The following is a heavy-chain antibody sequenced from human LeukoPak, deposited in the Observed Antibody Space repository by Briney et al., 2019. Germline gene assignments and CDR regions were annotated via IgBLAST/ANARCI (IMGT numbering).Heavy chain of an antibody. Sequence: GGSLRLSCAASGFTFSSYGMHWVRQAPGKGLEWVAVIWYDGSNKYYADSVKDRFTISRDNSKNTLYLQMNSLRAEDTAVYYCARDNVEPYSSSWDHNWFDPWGQGTLVTVSS. V-gene: IGHV3-33*01. CDR3: ARDNVEPYSSSWDHNWFDP. J-gene: IGHJ5*02. D-gene: IGHD6-13*01. CDR2: IWYDGSNK. CDR1: GFTFSSYG.